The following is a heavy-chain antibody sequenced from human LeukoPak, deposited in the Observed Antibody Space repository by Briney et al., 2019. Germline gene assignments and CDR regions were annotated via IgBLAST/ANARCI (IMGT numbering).Heavy chain of an antibody. V-gene: IGHV4-59*12. CDR3: ARGSSTSCYGY. Sequence: SETLSLTCTVSGGSISSYYWSWIRQPPGKGLEWIGYIYYSGSTNYNPSLKSRVSISVDTSKNQFSLKLSSVTAADTAVYYCARGSSTSCYGYWGQGTLVTVSS. CDR1: GGSISSYY. CDR2: IYYSGST. J-gene: IGHJ4*02. D-gene: IGHD2-2*01.